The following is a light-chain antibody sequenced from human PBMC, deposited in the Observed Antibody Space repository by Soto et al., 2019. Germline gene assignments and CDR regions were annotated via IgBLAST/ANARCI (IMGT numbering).Light chain of an antibody. Sequence: QAVVTQEPSFSVSPGRTVTLTCGLSSGSVSTSYYPSWYQQTPGQAPRTLIYNTNTRSSGVPDRFSGSILGNKAALTITGAQPDDESDYYCVLDMGSGIWVFGGGTKLTVL. J-gene: IGLJ3*02. V-gene: IGLV8-61*01. CDR3: VLDMGSGIWV. CDR2: NTN. CDR1: SGSVSTSYY.